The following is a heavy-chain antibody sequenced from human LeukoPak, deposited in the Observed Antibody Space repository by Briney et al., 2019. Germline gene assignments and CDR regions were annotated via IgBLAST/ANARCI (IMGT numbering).Heavy chain of an antibody. CDR2: ISYDGSNK. Sequence: GGSLRLSCAASGFTFSSYGMHWVRQAPGKGLEWVAVISYDGSNKYYADSVKGRFTISRDNSKNTLYLQMNSLRAEDTAVYYCARDRDPRYFDWFIDYWGQGTLVTVSS. CDR3: ARDRDPRYFDWFIDY. D-gene: IGHD3-9*01. V-gene: IGHV3-30*03. CDR1: GFTFSSYG. J-gene: IGHJ4*02.